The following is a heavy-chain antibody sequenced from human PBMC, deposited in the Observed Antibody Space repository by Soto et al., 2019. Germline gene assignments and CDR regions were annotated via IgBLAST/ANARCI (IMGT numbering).Heavy chain of an antibody. CDR2: IIPIFGTA. Sequence: QVQLVQSGAEVKKPGSSVKVSCKASGGTFSSYAISWVRQAPGQGLEWMGGIIPIFGTANYAQKFQGRVTITADESTSTAYMELSSLRSEDTDVYYWARDVDTAMVSYYYFGMDVWGQGTTVTVSS. D-gene: IGHD5-18*01. CDR3: ARDVDTAMVSYYYFGMDV. J-gene: IGHJ6*02. V-gene: IGHV1-69*01. CDR1: GGTFSSYA.